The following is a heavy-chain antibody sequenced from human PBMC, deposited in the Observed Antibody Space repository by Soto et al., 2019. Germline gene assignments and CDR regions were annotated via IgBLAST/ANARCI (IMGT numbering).Heavy chain of an antibody. CDR3: ARGSRDCSGGSCFPLPTAEYFQH. Sequence: QVQLVQSGAEVKKPGSSVKVSCKASGGTFSSYTITWVRQAPGQGLEWMGGIIPIFRTTNHAQKFQGRVTLTADESTSTAYMELTSLTSEDTAVYYCARGSRDCSGGSCFPLPTAEYFQHWGQGSLVTVSS. CDR2: IIPIFRTT. CDR1: GGTFSSYT. J-gene: IGHJ1*01. D-gene: IGHD2-15*01. V-gene: IGHV1-69*01.